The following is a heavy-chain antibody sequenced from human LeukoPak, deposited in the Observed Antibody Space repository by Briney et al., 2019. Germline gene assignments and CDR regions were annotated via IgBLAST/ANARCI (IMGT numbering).Heavy chain of an antibody. CDR2: INSDGSST. Sequence: GGSLRLSCAASGFTFSSYWMHWVRQAPGKGLVWVSRINSDGSSTSYADSVKGRFTISRDNAKNTLYLQMNSLRAEDTAVYNCARGSGLAGGVPFDYWGQGTLVTVSS. V-gene: IGHV3-74*01. J-gene: IGHJ4*02. CDR1: GFTFSSYW. CDR3: ARGSGLAGGVPFDY. D-gene: IGHD3-10*01.